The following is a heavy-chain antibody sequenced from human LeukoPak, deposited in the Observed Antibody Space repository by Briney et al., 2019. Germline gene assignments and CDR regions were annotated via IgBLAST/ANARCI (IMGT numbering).Heavy chain of an antibody. Sequence: SETLSLTCTVSGGSISSSNYYWGWIRQPPGKGLEWIGSIYYSGTTYYNASLKSRVTISLDTSKNQFSLKLSSVTAADTAVYYCASILYGANGFDYWGQETLVTVSS. D-gene: IGHD4/OR15-4a*01. J-gene: IGHJ4*02. CDR3: ASILYGANGFDY. CDR1: GGSISSSNYY. V-gene: IGHV4-39*07. CDR2: IYYSGTT.